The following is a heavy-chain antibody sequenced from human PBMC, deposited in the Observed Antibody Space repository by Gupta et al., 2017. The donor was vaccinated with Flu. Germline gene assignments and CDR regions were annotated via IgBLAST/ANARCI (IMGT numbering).Heavy chain of an antibody. D-gene: IGHD4/OR15-4a*01. J-gene: IGHJ4*02. V-gene: IGHV3-48*02. Sequence: EMQLVESVGDLVQPGGSLRLSCAASGFTFRTSSMTWVRQAPGKGLEWVSYIGSSGRTIYYADSVKGRFTISRDNAKNSLYLEMNSLRDEDTAVYYCARTSPGDYASLNYWGQGTLVTVSS. CDR2: IGSSGRTI. CDR1: GFTFRTSS. CDR3: ARTSPGDYASLNY.